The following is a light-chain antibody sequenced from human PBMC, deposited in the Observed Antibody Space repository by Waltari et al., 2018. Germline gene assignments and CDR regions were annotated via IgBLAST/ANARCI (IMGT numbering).Light chain of an antibody. CDR1: SGPVTSGHY. V-gene: IGLV7-46*01. J-gene: IGLJ3*02. CDR2: DTR. CDR3: LVSYSGALWV. Sequence: SLTVSPGGTVTLTCGSSSGPVTSGHYPYWFQQKPGQAPRTLIYDTRNKHSWTPARFSGSLLGGKAALTLSGAQPDDEATYYCLVSYSGALWVFGGGTKLTVL.